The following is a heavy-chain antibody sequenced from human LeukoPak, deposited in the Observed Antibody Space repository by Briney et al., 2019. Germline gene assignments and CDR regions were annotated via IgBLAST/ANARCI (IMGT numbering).Heavy chain of an antibody. CDR3: ARVGHSELDY. Sequence: ASVKVSCKASGYTFTSYGISWVRQAPGQGLEWMGWISAYNGNTNYAQKFQGRVTITADKSTSTAYMELSSLRSEDTAVYYCARVGHSELDYWGQGTLVTVSS. J-gene: IGHJ4*02. CDR2: ISAYNGNT. D-gene: IGHD1-7*01. V-gene: IGHV1-18*01. CDR1: GYTFTSYG.